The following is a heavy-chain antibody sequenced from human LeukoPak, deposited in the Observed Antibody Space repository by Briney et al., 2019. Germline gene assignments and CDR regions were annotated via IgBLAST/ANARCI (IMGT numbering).Heavy chain of an antibody. CDR1: GFTFSRYW. J-gene: IGHJ4*02. CDR3: ARTGDSHY. Sequence: GGSLRLSCVASGFTFSRYWMSWARQAPGKGLQWVANIKEGGSEKYYVDSVKGRFTISRDNAKNSLYLHMISLRAEDTAVYYCARTGDSHYWGQGTLVTVSS. D-gene: IGHD7-27*01. V-gene: IGHV3-7*03. CDR2: IKEGGSEK.